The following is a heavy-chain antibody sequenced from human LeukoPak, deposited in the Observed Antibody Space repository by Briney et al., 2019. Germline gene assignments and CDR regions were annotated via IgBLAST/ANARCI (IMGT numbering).Heavy chain of an antibody. D-gene: IGHD5-24*01. J-gene: IGHJ4*02. V-gene: IGHV1-2*06. CDR2: IIPNSGAT. Sequence: ASVKVSCKPSGYIFTAYHLHWVRQAPGQGLEWMGRIIPNSGATNYAQNFQGRVTMTRDTSISTAYMEVSRLSPDDTAVYYCAINGGVEMGYWGQGTLVTVSS. CDR1: GYIFTAYH. CDR3: AINGGVEMGY.